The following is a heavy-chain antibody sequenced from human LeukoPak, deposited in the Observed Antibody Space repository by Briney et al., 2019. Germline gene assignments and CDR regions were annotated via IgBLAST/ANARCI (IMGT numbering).Heavy chain of an antibody. CDR3: VEEDQQLALGNAFDI. CDR1: GFTFSSYA. Sequence: GGSLRLSCSASGFTFSSYAMHWVRQAPGKGLEYVSAISSNGGSTYYADSVKGRFTISRDNSKNTLYLQMSSLRAEDTAVYYCVEEDQQLALGNAFDIWGQGTMVTVSS. D-gene: IGHD6-13*01. J-gene: IGHJ3*02. V-gene: IGHV3-64D*06. CDR2: ISSNGGST.